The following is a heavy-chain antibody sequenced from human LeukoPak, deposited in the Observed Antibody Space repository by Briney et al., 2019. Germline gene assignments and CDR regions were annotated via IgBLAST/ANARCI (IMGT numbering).Heavy chain of an antibody. CDR1: GFTFSSYW. CDR2: INSDGSST. D-gene: IGHD4-17*01. V-gene: IGHV3-74*01. Sequence: PGGSLRLSCAASGFTFSSYWMHWVRQAPGKGLVWVSCINSDGSSTSYADSVKGRFTISRDNAKNTLYLQMNSLRAEDTAVYYCARVADYGDYDYWGQGTLVTVSS. J-gene: IGHJ4*02. CDR3: ARVADYGDYDY.